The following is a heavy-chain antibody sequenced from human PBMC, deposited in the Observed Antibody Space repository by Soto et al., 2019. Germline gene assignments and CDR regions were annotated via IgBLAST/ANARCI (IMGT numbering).Heavy chain of an antibody. CDR1: GYTFTSYG. CDR2: ISAYNGNT. CDR3: ARDMEDIVVVVAAHYYGMDV. J-gene: IGHJ6*02. V-gene: IGHV1-18*01. Sequence: QVQLVQSGAEVKKPGASVKVSCKASGYTFTSYGISWVRQAPGQGLEWMGWISAYNGNTNYAQKLQGRVTMTTDTSTSTAYMELRSLRSDDTAVYYCARDMEDIVVVVAAHYYGMDVWGQGTTVTVSS. D-gene: IGHD2-15*01.